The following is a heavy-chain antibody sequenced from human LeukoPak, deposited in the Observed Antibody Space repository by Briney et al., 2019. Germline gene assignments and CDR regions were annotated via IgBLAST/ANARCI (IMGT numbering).Heavy chain of an antibody. CDR1: GGSISRSSYY. CDR3: ARLSTYYDVLTGYPSYFDY. Sequence: PSETLPLTCTVSGGSISRSSYYWGWIRQPPGKGLEWIGSMYYSGSTYYNPSLKSRVTISVDTSKNQFSLKLSSVTAADTAVYYCARLSTYYDVLTGYPSYFDYWGQGTLVIVSS. V-gene: IGHV4-39*01. CDR2: MYYSGST. J-gene: IGHJ4*02. D-gene: IGHD3-9*01.